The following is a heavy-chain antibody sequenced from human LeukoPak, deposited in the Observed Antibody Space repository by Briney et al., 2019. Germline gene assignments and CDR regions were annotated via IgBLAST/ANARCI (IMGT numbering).Heavy chain of an antibody. D-gene: IGHD3-22*01. Sequence: ASVKVSCKASGFTFIGYYMHWVRQAPGQGLEWMGGMDGSSGKTAYAQKFLGRVTITRNTSISTAYMELSSLTSEDTAVYYCARLYYYASSGYDALDIWGQGTMVTVSS. J-gene: IGHJ3*02. CDR1: GFTFIGYY. V-gene: IGHV1-8*01. CDR3: ARLYYYASSGYDALDI. CDR2: MDGSSGKT.